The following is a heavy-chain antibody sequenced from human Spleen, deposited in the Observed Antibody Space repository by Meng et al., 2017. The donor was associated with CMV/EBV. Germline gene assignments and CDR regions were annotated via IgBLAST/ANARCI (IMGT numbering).Heavy chain of an antibody. CDR2: IIPIFGTA. D-gene: IGHD3-22*01. Sequence: SVKVSCKASGGTFSSYAISWVRQAAGQGLEWMGGIIPIFGTANYAQKFQGRFTITTDESTSKTYMVLSNLGSEHTYVYYCARPGERVAYYYGSSGFHYFDYWGQGTLVTVSS. CDR1: GGTFSSYA. CDR3: ARPGERVAYYYGSSGFHYFDY. J-gene: IGHJ4*02. V-gene: IGHV1-69*05.